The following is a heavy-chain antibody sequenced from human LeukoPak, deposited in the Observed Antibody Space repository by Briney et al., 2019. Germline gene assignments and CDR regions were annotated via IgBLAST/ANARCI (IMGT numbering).Heavy chain of an antibody. V-gene: IGHV1-2*04. CDR2: INPNSCGT. Sequence: GASVKVSCKASGYTFTVYYMHWVRRAPGQGLEWMGWINPNSCGTNYAQKFQGWVTMTRDTSISTAYMELSRLRSDDTAVYYCARSPSGYCSSTSCSYYYYYYGMDVWGQGTTVTVSS. J-gene: IGHJ6*02. D-gene: IGHD2-2*01. CDR1: GYTFTVYY. CDR3: ARSPSGYCSSTSCSYYYYYYGMDV.